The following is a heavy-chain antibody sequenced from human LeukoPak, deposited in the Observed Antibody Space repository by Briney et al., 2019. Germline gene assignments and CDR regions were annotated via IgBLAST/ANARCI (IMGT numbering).Heavy chain of an antibody. CDR2: IYYSGST. V-gene: IGHV4-59*01. J-gene: IGHJ3*02. CDR3: ANSITYGAFDI. Sequence: PSETLSLTCSVSGGSISSNYWSWIRQPPGKGLEWIGNIYYSGSTNYNPSLKSRVTISVDTSKNQFSLRLRSVTAADTAVYFCANSITYGAFDIWGQGTVVTVSS. D-gene: IGHD2/OR15-2a*01. CDR1: GGSISSNY.